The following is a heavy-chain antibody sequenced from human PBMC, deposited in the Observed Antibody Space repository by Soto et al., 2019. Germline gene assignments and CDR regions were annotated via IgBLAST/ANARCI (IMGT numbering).Heavy chain of an antibody. CDR2: IYYSGST. CDR3: ARVFNGGYCSSTRCYSYGMDV. CDR1: GGSISSGGYY. V-gene: IGHV4-31*03. J-gene: IGHJ6*02. D-gene: IGHD2-2*01. Sequence: SETLSLTCTVSGGSISSGGYYWTWVRQHPGKGLEWIGYIYYSGSTYYNPSLKSRVTISVDTSKNQFPLKVSSLTAADTAVYYCARVFNGGYCSSTRCYSYGMDVWGQGTTVTVSS.